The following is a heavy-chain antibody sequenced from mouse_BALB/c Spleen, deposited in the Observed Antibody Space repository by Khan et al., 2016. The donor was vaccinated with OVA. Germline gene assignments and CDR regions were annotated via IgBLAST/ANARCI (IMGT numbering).Heavy chain of an antibody. CDR2: ISYSGVH. J-gene: IGHJ2*01. CDR1: GYSITSGYA. V-gene: IGHV3-2*02. CDR3: ARGNYYGYYFDY. Sequence: EVQLQESGPGLVKPSQSLSLTCTVTGYSITSGYAWNWIRQFPGNKLEWMGYISYSGVHSYTPSLKSRISITRDKSKNQFFLQLNYVTTEDTATYYCARGNYYGYYFDYWGQGTTLTVSS. D-gene: IGHD1-1*01.